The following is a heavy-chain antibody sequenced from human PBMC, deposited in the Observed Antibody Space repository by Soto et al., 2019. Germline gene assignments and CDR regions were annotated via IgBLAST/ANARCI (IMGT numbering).Heavy chain of an antibody. Sequence: QVQLHESGPGLVKPSQTLSLTCTVSGGSISSGDYYWSWIRQHPGKGLEWIGYIYYSGSTYYNPSLKSRVTISVDTSKNQFSLKLTSVTAADTAVYYCARGAYGSGTYYFDYWGQGTLVTVSS. D-gene: IGHD3-10*01. V-gene: IGHV4-31*03. CDR1: GGSISSGDYY. J-gene: IGHJ4*02. CDR3: ARGAYGSGTYYFDY. CDR2: IYYSGST.